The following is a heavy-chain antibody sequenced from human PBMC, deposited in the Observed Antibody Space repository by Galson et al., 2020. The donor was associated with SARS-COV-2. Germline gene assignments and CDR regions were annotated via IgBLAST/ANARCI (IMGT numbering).Heavy chain of an antibody. Sequence: GGSLRLSCAASGFTFSSYGMHWVRQTPGKGLEWVAVISYDATNRYYTDSVKGRFTISRDNSKNTLYLQMNSLRAEDTAVYSCAKASSPYYSYYYSMDVWGQGTTVTVSS. CDR2: ISYDATNR. J-gene: IGHJ6*02. D-gene: IGHD6-13*01. V-gene: IGHV3-30*18. CDR1: GFTFSSYG. CDR3: AKASSPYYSYYYSMDV.